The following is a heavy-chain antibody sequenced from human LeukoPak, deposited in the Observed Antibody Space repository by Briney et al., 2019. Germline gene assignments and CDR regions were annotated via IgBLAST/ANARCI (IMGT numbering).Heavy chain of an antibody. D-gene: IGHD3-22*01. CDR3: ARGTHYYDSSGYLYYFDY. J-gene: IGHJ4*02. V-gene: IGHV4-4*07. CDR2: IYTSGST. CDR1: GGSISSYY. Sequence: PSETLSLTCTVSGGSISSYYWSWIRQPAGKGLEWIGRIYTSGSTNYNPSLKSRVTMSVDTSKNQFSLKLSSVTAADTAVYYCARGTHYYDSSGYLYYFDYWGQGTLVTVSS.